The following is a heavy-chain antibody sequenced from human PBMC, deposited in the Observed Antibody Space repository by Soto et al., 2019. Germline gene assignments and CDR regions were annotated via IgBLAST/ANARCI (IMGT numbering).Heavy chain of an antibody. CDR3: ARETEYCIGGSCYTYYYYYYMDV. V-gene: IGHV3-21*01. J-gene: IGHJ6*03. Sequence: GGSLRLSCAASGFTFSSYSMNWVRQAPGKGLEWVSSISSSSSYIYYADSVKGRFTISRDNAKNSLYLQMNSLRAEDTAVYYCARETEYCIGGSCYTYYYYYYMDVWGKGTTVTVSS. CDR1: GFTFSSYS. D-gene: IGHD2-15*01. CDR2: ISSSSSYI.